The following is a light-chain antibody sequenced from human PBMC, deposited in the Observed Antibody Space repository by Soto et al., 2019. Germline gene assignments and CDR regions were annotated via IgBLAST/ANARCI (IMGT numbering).Light chain of an antibody. V-gene: IGKV3-15*01. CDR1: QTVRNN. J-gene: IGKJ4*01. Sequence: EFVLTQSPGTLSLSPGERATLSCRASQTVRNNYLAWYQQKPGQAPRLLIYGASIRATGVPATFSGSGSGTEFTLSISSLQSEHLGVYYCQQDSSWPLTFGGGTKVDIK. CDR3: QQDSSWPLT. CDR2: GAS.